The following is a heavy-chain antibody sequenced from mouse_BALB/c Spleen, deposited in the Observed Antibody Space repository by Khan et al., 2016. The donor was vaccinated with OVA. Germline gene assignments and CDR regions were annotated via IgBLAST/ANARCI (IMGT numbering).Heavy chain of an antibody. CDR2: IWAGGST. V-gene: IGHV2-9*02. CDR3: ARAFYYGAWFAY. CDR1: GFSLSSYG. D-gene: IGHD1-1*01. Sequence: QVQLKESGPGLVAPSQTLSITCTVSGFSLSSYGVHWVRQPPGKGLEWLGVIWAGGSTNHNSALMSRLSISTDNSKSQVFLKMNSLQTDDTARYYCARAFYYGAWFAYWGQGTLVTVSA. J-gene: IGHJ3*01.